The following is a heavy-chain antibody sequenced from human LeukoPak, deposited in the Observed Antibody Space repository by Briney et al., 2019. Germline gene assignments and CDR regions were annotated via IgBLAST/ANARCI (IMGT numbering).Heavy chain of an antibody. Sequence: GGSLRLSCAASGFTFSDYYMSWIRQAPGKGLEWVSYISSSGSTIYYADSVKGRFTISRDNAKNSLYLQMNGLRAEDTAVYCCARYCGGDCYAKRYYYYYYMDVWGKGTTVTVSS. V-gene: IGHV3-11*04. J-gene: IGHJ6*03. CDR1: GFTFSDYY. CDR2: ISSSGSTI. D-gene: IGHD2-21*01. CDR3: ARYCGGDCYAKRYYYYYYMDV.